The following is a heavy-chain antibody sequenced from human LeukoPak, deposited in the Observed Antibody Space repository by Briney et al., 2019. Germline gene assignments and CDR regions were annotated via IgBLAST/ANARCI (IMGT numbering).Heavy chain of an antibody. J-gene: IGHJ5*02. V-gene: IGHV3-48*01. CDR1: GFTFSSYS. CDR3: AKDQTTLFDP. D-gene: IGHD1-1*01. Sequence: GGSLRLSCAAFGFTFSSYSMLWVRQAPGKGLEWVSYISSSSSTIYYADSVKGRFTISRDNAKNSLYLQMNSLRAEDTAVYYCAKDQTTLFDPWGQGTLVTVSS. CDR2: ISSSSSTI.